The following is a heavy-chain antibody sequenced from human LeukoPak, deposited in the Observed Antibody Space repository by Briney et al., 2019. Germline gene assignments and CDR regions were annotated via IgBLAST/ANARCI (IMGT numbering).Heavy chain of an antibody. J-gene: IGHJ4*02. CDR1: GGSFSGYY. V-gene: IGHV4-34*01. Sequence: PSETLSLTCAVYGGSFSGYYWSWIRQPPGKGLEWIGEINHSGSTNYNPSLKSRVTISVDTSKNQFSLKLSSVTAADTAVYYCARDSSYCPDASCWGPDVQVVPGYYFDYWGPGILVTVTS. D-gene: IGHD6-6*01. CDR3: ARDSSYCPDASCWGPDVQVVPGYYFDY. CDR2: INHSGST.